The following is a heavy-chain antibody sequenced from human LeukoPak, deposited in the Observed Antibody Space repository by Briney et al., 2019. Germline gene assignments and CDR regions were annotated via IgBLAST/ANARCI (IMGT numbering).Heavy chain of an antibody. V-gene: IGHV3-23*01. CDR1: GFTFSSYG. Sequence: GGSLRLSCAASGFTFSSYGMSWVRQAPGKGLEWVSVISGSGDSTYYPDSVKGRFTISRDNSKKTLYLQMNSLTAADTAVYYCAKDLQGGNYYPFDYWGQGTLVTVSS. D-gene: IGHD1-26*01. CDR3: AKDLQGGNYYPFDY. J-gene: IGHJ4*02. CDR2: ISGSGDST.